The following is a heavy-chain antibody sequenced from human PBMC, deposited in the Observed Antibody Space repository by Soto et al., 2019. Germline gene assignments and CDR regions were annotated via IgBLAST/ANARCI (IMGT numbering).Heavy chain of an antibody. Sequence: SETLSLTCTVSGGSVSSGSYYWSWIRQPPGKGLEWIGYIYYSGSTNYNPSLKSRVTISVDTSKNQFSLKLSSVTAADTAVYYCARDSAGLYYYDKDYYYYGMDVWGQGTTVTVSS. D-gene: IGHD3-22*01. CDR2: IYYSGST. CDR1: GGSVSSGSYY. CDR3: ARDSAGLYYYDKDYYYYGMDV. J-gene: IGHJ6*02. V-gene: IGHV4-61*01.